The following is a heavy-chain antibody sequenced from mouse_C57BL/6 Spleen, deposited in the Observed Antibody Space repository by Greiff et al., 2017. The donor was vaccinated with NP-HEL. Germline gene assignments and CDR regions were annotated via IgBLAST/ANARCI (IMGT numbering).Heavy chain of an antibody. CDR2: ISYDGSN. Sequence: EVQVVESGPGLVKPSQSLSLTCSVTGYSITSGYYWNWIRQFPGNKLEWMGYISYDGSNNYNPSLKNRITITRDTSKNQFLLKWKSVTTEDTATYYCAKYGYGQYFDVWGTGTTVTVSS. CDR1: GYSITSGYY. V-gene: IGHV3-6*01. J-gene: IGHJ1*03. CDR3: AKYGYGQYFDV. D-gene: IGHD2-2*01.